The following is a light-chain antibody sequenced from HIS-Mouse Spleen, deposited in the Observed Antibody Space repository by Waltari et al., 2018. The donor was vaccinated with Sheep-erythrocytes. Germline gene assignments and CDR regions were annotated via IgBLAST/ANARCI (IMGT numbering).Light chain of an antibody. Sequence: SYELTQPPSVSVSPGPTASITCSGDKLGAKYACWYQQKPGQSPVLVIYQDSKRPSGIPERFSGSNSGNTATLTISGTQAMDEADYYCQAWDSSTYVFGTGTKVTVL. CDR2: QDS. CDR1: KLGAKY. CDR3: QAWDSSTYV. J-gene: IGLJ1*01. V-gene: IGLV3-1*01.